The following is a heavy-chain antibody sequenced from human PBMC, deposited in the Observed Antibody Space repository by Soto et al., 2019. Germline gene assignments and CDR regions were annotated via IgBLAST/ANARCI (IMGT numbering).Heavy chain of an antibody. J-gene: IGHJ6*01. CDR2: IYYSGST. CDR1: GGSSGGVGCC. D-gene: IGHD3-3*01. Sequence: VAGGSSGGVGCCWSFIRQHPGKGLEWVGYIYYSGSTYYNPSLKSRVTISVDTSKNQFSLKLSSVTAADTAVYYCAREGRITIFGVVPWGDYYGMDVWRQGTIVTVSS. CDR3: AREGRITIFGVVPWGDYYGMDV. V-gene: IGHV4-31*02.